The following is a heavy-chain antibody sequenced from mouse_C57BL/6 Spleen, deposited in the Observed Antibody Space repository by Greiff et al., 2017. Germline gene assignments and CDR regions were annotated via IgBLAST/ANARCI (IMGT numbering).Heavy chain of an antibody. CDR3: ARRWGSRAHFDY. CDR2: IYPGSGST. Sequence: VKLQQPGAELVKPGASVKMSCKASGYTFTSYWITWVKPRPGQGLEWIGDIYPGSGSTNYNEKFKSKATLTVDTSSSTAYMQLSSLTSEDSAVYYCARRWGSRAHFDYWGQGTTPT. D-gene: IGHD1-1*01. V-gene: IGHV1-55*01. J-gene: IGHJ2*01. CDR1: GYTFTSYW.